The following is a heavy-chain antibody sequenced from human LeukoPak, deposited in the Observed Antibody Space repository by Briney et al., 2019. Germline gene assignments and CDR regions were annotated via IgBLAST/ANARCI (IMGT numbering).Heavy chain of an antibody. V-gene: IGHV3-30*04. CDR3: AREPRLEMATIGGGADLDY. CDR2: ISYDGSNK. Sequence: GRSLRLSCAASGFTFSSYAMHWVRQAPGKGLEWVAVISYDGSNKYYADSVKGRFTISRDNSKNTLYLQMNSLRAEDTAVYYCAREPRLEMATIGGGADLDYWGQGTLVTVSS. J-gene: IGHJ4*02. D-gene: IGHD5-24*01. CDR1: GFTFSSYA.